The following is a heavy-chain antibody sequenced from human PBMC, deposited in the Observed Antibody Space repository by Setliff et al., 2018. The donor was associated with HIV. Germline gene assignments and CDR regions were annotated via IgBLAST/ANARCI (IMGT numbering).Heavy chain of an antibody. Sequence: PSETLSLTCAVYSGSFSGYYWSWIRQPPGKGLEWIGEINHSGSTNYNPSLKSRLTISVDTSKNQFSLKMSSVTAADTAIYYCARSRVRGVIIKGYWGQGTPVTVSS. J-gene: IGHJ4*02. D-gene: IGHD3-10*01. CDR1: SGSFSGYY. CDR3: ARSRVRGVIIKGY. V-gene: IGHV4-34*01. CDR2: INHSGST.